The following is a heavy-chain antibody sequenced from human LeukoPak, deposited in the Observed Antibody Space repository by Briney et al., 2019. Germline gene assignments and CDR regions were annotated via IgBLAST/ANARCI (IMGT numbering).Heavy chain of an antibody. J-gene: IGHJ6*03. V-gene: IGHV4-34*01. CDR2: INHSGST. CDR1: GGSFSGYY. CDR3: ASSRGQWLVTGYYYYMGV. Sequence: SETLSLTCAVYGGSFSGYYWSWIRQPPGKGLEWIGEINHSGSTNYNPSLKSRVTISVDTSKNQFSLKLSSVTAADTAVYYCASSRGQWLVTGYYYYMGVWGKGTTVTVSS. D-gene: IGHD6-19*01.